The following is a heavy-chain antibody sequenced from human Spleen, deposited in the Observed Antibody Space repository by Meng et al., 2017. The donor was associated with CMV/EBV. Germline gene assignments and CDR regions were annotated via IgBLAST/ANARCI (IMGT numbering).Heavy chain of an antibody. V-gene: IGHV3-23*01. D-gene: IGHD3-10*01. Sequence: FTFNNYALSWVGQAPGKGLEWVSDISGSGGSTYYEDSVKGRFTISRDNSKNTLYLQMNSLRAEDTAVYYCAKDGYYYASGSYSYFDYWGQGALVTVSS. CDR3: AKDGYYYASGSYSYFDY. CDR2: ISGSGGST. J-gene: IGHJ4*02. CDR1: FTFNNYA.